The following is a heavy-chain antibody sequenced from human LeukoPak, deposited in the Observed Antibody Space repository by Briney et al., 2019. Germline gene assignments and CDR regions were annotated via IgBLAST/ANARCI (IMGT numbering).Heavy chain of an antibody. D-gene: IGHD3-10*01. J-gene: IGHJ4*02. CDR2: ISGSGGST. Sequence: GGSLRLSCAASRFTFSSYAMSWVRQAPGKGLEWVSAISGSGGSTYYADSVKGRFTISRDNSKNTLYLQMNSLRAEDTAVYYCAKSLWVRGVFFDYWGQGTLVTVSS. V-gene: IGHV3-23*01. CDR3: AKSLWVRGVFFDY. CDR1: RFTFSSYA.